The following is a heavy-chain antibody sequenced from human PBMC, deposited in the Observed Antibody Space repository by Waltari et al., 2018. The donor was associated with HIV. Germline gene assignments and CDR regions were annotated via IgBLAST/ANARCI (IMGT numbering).Heavy chain of an antibody. Sequence: QVQLVQSGAEVKKPGSSVKVSCKASGGTFSSYAFSWVRQAPGQGLEWMGGIIPIFGTANYAQKFQGRVTITADESTSTAHMELSSLRSEDTAVYYCAAYYDSSGYSRGLDYWGQGTLVTVS. D-gene: IGHD3-22*01. CDR1: GGTFSSYA. CDR3: AAYYDSSGYSRGLDY. V-gene: IGHV1-69*01. J-gene: IGHJ4*02. CDR2: IIPIFGTA.